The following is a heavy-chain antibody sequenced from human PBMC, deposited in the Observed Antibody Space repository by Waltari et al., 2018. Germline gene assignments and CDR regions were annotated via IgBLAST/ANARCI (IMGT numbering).Heavy chain of an antibody. CDR2: SNQGETT. CDR1: GGPFTAFY. CDR3: ARGQGEGADV. D-gene: IGHD1-26*01. Sequence: QVQLQQWGAGLLKPSETLSLPCVVNGGPFTAFYWTWVRPPPGKGLEWIGDSNQGETTQYNPSLRSRVTISVDRARNQISLTLTSVTAADTAVYYCARGQGEGADVWAQGTAVTVS. J-gene: IGHJ6*02. V-gene: IGHV4-34*01.